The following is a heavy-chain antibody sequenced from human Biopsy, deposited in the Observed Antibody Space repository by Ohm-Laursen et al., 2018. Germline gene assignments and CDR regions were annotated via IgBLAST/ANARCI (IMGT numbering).Heavy chain of an antibody. CDR1: GFTFSKSW. J-gene: IGHJ6*02. V-gene: IGHV4-34*01. D-gene: IGHD3-22*01. Sequence: LRLSCAASGFTFSKSWMHWIRQTPGKGLEWIGEINHSGRTNYNPSLKSRVTISVDTSKNQFSLKVRSVTAADTAVYYCVRGVDYYDPYHYYALDVWGQGTTVTVSS. CDR2: INHSGRT. CDR3: VRGVDYYDPYHYYALDV.